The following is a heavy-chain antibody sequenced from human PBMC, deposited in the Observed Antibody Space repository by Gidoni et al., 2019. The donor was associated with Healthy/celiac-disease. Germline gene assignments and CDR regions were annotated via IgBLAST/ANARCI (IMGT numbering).Heavy chain of an antibody. CDR1: GFTFSSYA. CDR2: IRGSGGST. J-gene: IGHJ6*02. D-gene: IGHD2-2*01. CDR3: AKDYAPTPAAAYYYYYGMDV. Sequence: EVQLLESGGGLVQPGGSLRLSCAASGFTFSSYAMRWVRQALGKGLGWVSAIRGSGGSTYYADSVKGRFTISRDNSKNTLYLQMNSLRAEDTAVYYCAKDYAPTPAAAYYYYYGMDVWGQGTTVTVSS. V-gene: IGHV3-23*01.